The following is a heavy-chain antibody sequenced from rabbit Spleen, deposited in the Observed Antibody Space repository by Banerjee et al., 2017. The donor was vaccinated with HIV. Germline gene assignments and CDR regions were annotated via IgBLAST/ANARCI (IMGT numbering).Heavy chain of an antibody. Sequence: QSLEESGGGLVKPGASLTLTCKASGFSFNSGYDMCWVRQAPGKGLEWIACIYAGGSGSTYSATWAKGRFTISKTSSTTVTLQMTSLTAADTATYFCARDTGTSFSTYGMDLWGPGTPSPS. CDR1: GFSFNSGYD. CDR3: ARDTGTSFSTYGMDL. CDR2: IYAGGSGST. J-gene: IGHJ6*01. V-gene: IGHV1S40*01. D-gene: IGHD8-1*01.